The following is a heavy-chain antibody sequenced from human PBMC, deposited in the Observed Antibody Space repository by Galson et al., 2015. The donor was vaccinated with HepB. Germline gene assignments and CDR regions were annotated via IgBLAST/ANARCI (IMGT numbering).Heavy chain of an antibody. CDR2: IRSSGGSA. CDR1: GFTFSSYD. J-gene: IGHJ4*02. V-gene: IGHV3-23*01. D-gene: IGHD2-8*02. Sequence: SLRLSCAASGFTFSSYDMSWVRQAPGKGLEWVSTIRSSGGSADYADSVKGRFTISRDNSKNTLYLQMNSLRAEDTALYYCAKDRSTAWWSQNRGQGTLGTVSS. CDR3: AKDRSTAWWSQN.